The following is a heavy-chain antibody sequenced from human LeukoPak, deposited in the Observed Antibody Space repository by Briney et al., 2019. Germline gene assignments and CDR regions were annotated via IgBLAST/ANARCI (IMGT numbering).Heavy chain of an antibody. CDR1: GYTFTGYY. Sequence: GASVKVSCKASGYTFTGYYMHWVRQAPGQGLEWMGWINPNSGGTNYAQKFQGRVTMTRDTSISTAYMELSRLRSDDTAVYYCARTRGYCTNGVCYLGDYMDVWGKGTTVTVSS. V-gene: IGHV1-2*02. J-gene: IGHJ6*03. CDR2: INPNSGGT. D-gene: IGHD2-8*01. CDR3: ARTRGYCTNGVCYLGDYMDV.